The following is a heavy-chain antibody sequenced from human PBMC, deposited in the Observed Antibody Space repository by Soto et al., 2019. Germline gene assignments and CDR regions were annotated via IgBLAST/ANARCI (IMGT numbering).Heavy chain of an antibody. CDR3: VRDQSLVTTT. D-gene: IGHD1-1*01. CDR1: GFTVSSEY. CDR2: MYIAGTT. V-gene: IGHV3-66*01. J-gene: IGHJ4*02. Sequence: GGSLRLSCAASGFTVSSEYMSWVRQAPGKGLEWLSVMYIAGTTFYADSGKGRFTISRDNSKNTLYLQMNNLRVEDTAIYYCVRDQSLVTTTWGQGTLVTVSS.